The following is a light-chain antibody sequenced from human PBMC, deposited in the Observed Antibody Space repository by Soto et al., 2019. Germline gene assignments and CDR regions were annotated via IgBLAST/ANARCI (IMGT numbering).Light chain of an antibody. J-gene: IGLJ3*02. Sequence: QSALTQPPSASGSPGQSVTISCTGTSSDVGAYNYVSWYQQYPGKAPKLMIYEVPKRPSGVPDRFSGSKSGNTASLTVSGLQAEDEADYYCTSYVGNDIWVFGGGTKVTVL. CDR2: EVP. V-gene: IGLV2-8*01. CDR3: TSYVGNDIWV. CDR1: SSDVGAYNY.